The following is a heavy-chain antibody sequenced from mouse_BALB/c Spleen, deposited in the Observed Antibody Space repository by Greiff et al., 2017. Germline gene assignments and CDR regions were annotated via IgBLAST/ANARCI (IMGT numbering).Heavy chain of an antibody. J-gene: IGHJ4*01. CDR3: ARSDGSSNYYAMDY. CDR2: ISSGSSTI. CDR1: GFTFSSFG. V-gene: IGHV5-17*02. Sequence: EVQLVESGGGLVQPGGSRKLSCAASGFTFSSFGMHWVRQAPEKGLEWVAYISSGSSTIYYADTVKGRFTISRDNPKNTLFLQMTSLRSEDTAMYYCARSDGSSNYYAMDYWGQGTSVTVSS. D-gene: IGHD1-1*01.